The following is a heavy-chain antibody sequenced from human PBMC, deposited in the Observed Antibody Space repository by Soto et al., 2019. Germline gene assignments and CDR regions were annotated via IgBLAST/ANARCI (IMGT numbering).Heavy chain of an antibody. CDR3: ATKGPGDGATGLGWFDP. J-gene: IGHJ5*02. CDR1: GGTFSTYA. V-gene: IGHV1-69*01. Sequence: QVQLVQSGAEVKRPGSSVKVSCKASGGTFSTYAINWVRQAPGQGLEWMGGLIPIFGTANYAQKFQGGVSITADESTSTAYMELSSLRSEDTAVYYCATKGPGDGATGLGWFDPWGQGTLVTFSA. D-gene: IGHD4-17*01. CDR2: LIPIFGTA.